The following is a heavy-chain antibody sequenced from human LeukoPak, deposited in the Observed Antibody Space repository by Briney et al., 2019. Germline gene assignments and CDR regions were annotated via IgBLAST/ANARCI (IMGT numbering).Heavy chain of an antibody. CDR1: GFTLSEYG. V-gene: IGHV3-23*01. D-gene: IGHD4-17*01. Sequence: PGGTLRLSCAASGFTLSEYGVSWVRQAPGKGLEWVSRIGGSGAGTFYADSVKGRFTLSRDNSQNTLYLQMNSLRPEDTAVYYCAKGGASVTRYVDYWGQGTLVTVSS. J-gene: IGHJ4*02. CDR3: AKGGASVTRYVDY. CDR2: IGGSGAGT.